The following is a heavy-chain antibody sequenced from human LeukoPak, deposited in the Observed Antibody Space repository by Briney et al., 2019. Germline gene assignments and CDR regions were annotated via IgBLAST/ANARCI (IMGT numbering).Heavy chain of an antibody. CDR1: GFSLSAYW. CDR3: ARDRKAPPGYYGMDV. CDR2: INRDGSQK. J-gene: IGHJ6*02. V-gene: IGHV3-7*01. D-gene: IGHD3-10*01. Sequence: PGGSLRLSCAASGFSLSAYWMTWVRQAPGKGLEWVANINRDGSQKNHVDSVKGRFTISRDNAKNSLYLQMNSLRAEDTAVYYCARDRKAPPGYYGMDVWGQGTTVTVSS.